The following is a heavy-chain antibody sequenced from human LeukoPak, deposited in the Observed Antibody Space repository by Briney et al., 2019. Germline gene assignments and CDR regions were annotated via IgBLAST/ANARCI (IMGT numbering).Heavy chain of an antibody. Sequence: GGSLRLSCGASGFTFTTHWIHWVRHAPGKGRVWVSRIKPDGSDTNYADSVKGRFTNFRDNAKNTVYLQMNSLRAEDTAVYYCARGKYGGYFIDYWGQGTLVTVSS. J-gene: IGHJ4*02. V-gene: IGHV3-74*01. CDR2: IKPDGSDT. CDR1: GFTFTTHW. CDR3: ARGKYGGYFIDY. D-gene: IGHD5-12*01.